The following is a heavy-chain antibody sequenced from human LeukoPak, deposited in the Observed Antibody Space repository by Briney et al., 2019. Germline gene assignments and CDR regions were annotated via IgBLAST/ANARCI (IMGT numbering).Heavy chain of an antibody. J-gene: IGHJ6*02. CDR3: ARHEAAAAGGFGRSLVRYGMDV. CDR1: GGSFSGYY. V-gene: IGHV4-34*01. Sequence: SETLSLTCAVYGGSFSGYYWSWIRQPPGKGLEWIGEINHSGSANYNPSLKSRVTISVDTSQNQFSLRLTSLTAADTAIYYCARHEAAAAGGFGRSLVRYGMDVWGQGTTVAVSS. D-gene: IGHD6-13*01. CDR2: INHSGSA.